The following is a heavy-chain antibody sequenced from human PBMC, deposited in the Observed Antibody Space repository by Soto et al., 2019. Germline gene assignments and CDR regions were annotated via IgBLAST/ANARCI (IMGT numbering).Heavy chain of an antibody. D-gene: IGHD3-10*01. CDR1: GNTFTSYT. Sequence: QVQLVQSGAEVKKPGSSVKVSCKASGNTFTSYTISWVRQAPGQGLEWMGRIIPILAIPNYAQKFQGRVTMTADKSTSTVYMELSSLRSADTAVYYCARDDYYGSGSFDSWGQGTLVTVSS. CDR3: ARDDYYGSGSFDS. CDR2: IIPILAIP. V-gene: IGHV1-69*02. J-gene: IGHJ4*02.